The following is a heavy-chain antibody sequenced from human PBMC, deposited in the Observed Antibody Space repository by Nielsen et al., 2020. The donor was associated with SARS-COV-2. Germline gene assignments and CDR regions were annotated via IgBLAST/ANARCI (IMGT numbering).Heavy chain of an antibody. CDR2: ISYDGSNK. Sequence: GSLRLSCAASGFTFSSYAMHWVRQAPGKGLEWVAVISYDGSNKYYADSVKGRFTISRDNSKNTLYLQMNSLRAEDTAVYYCARGEDDYGDYWAGPLYGMDVWGQGTTVTVSS. CDR3: ARGEDDYGDYWAGPLYGMDV. D-gene: IGHD4-17*01. V-gene: IGHV3-30-3*01. J-gene: IGHJ6*02. CDR1: GFTFSSYA.